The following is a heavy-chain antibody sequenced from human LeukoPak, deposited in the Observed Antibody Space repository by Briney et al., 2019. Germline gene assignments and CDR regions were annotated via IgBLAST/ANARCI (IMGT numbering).Heavy chain of an antibody. CDR2: IYHSGGT. Sequence: SGTLSLTCDVSGGSISSGNWWSWVRQPPGKGLEWIGEIYHSGGTNYNPSLKSRVTISVDTSKNEFSLKLSSVTATDTAVYYCARVPHSVEGSMKAVFIHYFDYWGQGSLVTVSS. CDR1: GGSISSGNW. D-gene: IGHD3-22*01. V-gene: IGHV4-4*02. CDR3: ARVPHSVEGSMKAVFIHYFDY. J-gene: IGHJ4*02.